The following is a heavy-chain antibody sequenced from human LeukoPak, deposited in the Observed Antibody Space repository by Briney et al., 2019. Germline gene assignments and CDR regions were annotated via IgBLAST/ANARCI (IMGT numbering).Heavy chain of an antibody. V-gene: IGHV3-21*01. CDR2: ISSSSSYI. J-gene: IGHJ4*02. Sequence: GGSLRLSCAASGFTFSSYSMNWVRQAPGKGLEWVSSISSSSSYIYYAGSVKGRFTISRDNAKNSLYLQMNSLRAEDTAVYYCARVSLDDYWGQGTLVTVSS. CDR3: ARVSLDDY. CDR1: GFTFSSYS. D-gene: IGHD6-6*01.